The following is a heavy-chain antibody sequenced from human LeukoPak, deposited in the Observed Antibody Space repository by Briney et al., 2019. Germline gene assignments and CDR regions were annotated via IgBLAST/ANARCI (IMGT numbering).Heavy chain of an antibody. CDR2: ISAYNGNT. V-gene: IGHV1-18*01. CDR3: ARDPLYYDSYYYYYGMDV. J-gene: IGHJ6*02. Sequence: ASVKVSCKASGYTFTSYGISWVRQAPGQGLEWMGWISAYNGNTNYAQKLQGRVTMTTDTSTSTAYMELRSLRPDDTAVYYCARDPLYYDSYYYYYGMDVWGQGTTVTVSS. CDR1: GYTFTSYG. D-gene: IGHD3-3*01.